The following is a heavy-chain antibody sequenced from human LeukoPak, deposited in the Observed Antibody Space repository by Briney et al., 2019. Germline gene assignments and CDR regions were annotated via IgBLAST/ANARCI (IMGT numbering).Heavy chain of an antibody. CDR3: ARVSPESALGDAFDI. CDR1: GFTFSSYS. V-gene: IGHV3-48*01. J-gene: IGHJ3*02. CDR2: ISSSSSTI. D-gene: IGHD1-14*01. Sequence: GGSLRLSCAASGFTFSSYSMNWVRQAPGKGLEWVSYISSSSSTIYYADSVKGRFTISRDNAKNSLYLQMNSLRAEDTAVYYCARVSPESALGDAFDIWGQGTMGTVSS.